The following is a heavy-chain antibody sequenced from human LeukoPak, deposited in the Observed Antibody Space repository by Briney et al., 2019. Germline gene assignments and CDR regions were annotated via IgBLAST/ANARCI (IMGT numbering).Heavy chain of an antibody. CDR1: GFTFSIYA. D-gene: IGHD4-11*01. CDR2: LSGSGAST. J-gene: IGHJ4*02. V-gene: IGHV3-23*01. CDR3: ADSNYWYPVDY. Sequence: GGSLRLSCAASGFTFSIYAMSWVRQAPGKGLEWVSALSGSGASTYYADSVKGRFTISRDNSKNTLYLQMNSLRAEDTALYYCADSNYWYPVDYWGQGTLVTVSS.